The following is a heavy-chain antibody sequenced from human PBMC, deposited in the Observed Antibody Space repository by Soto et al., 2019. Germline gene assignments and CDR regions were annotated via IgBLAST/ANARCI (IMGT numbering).Heavy chain of an antibody. CDR1: GFTFSSYG. CDR2: IWYDGSNK. Sequence: GSLRLSCAASGFTFSSYGMHWVRQAPGKGLEWVAVIWYDGSNKYYADSVKGRFTISRDNSKNTLYLQMNSLRAEDTAVYYCARDLGGYSGYDSMIDYWGQGTLVTVSS. D-gene: IGHD5-12*01. J-gene: IGHJ4*02. V-gene: IGHV3-33*01. CDR3: ARDLGGYSGYDSMIDY.